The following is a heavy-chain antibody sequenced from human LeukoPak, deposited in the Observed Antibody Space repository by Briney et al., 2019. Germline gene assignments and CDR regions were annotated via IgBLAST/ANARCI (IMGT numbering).Heavy chain of an antibody. J-gene: IGHJ6*02. CDR2: IKEDGSQK. V-gene: IGHV3-7*01. CDR3: ARYNMDV. CDR1: GFIFKNHW. D-gene: IGHD1-1*01. Sequence: PGGSLRLSCAASGFIFKNHWMMWVRQAPGKGLEWVANIKEDGSQKYYVDSVKGRFTVSRDNAENSLYLQMNSLRADDTGVYFCARYNMDVWGQGTTVTVSS.